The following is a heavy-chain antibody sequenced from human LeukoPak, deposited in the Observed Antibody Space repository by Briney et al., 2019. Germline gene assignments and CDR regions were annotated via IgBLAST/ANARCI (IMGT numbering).Heavy chain of an antibody. CDR2: INHSGST. CDR3: ARSPTKRVPEDY. CDR1: GGSISSSNW. D-gene: IGHD2-2*01. Sequence: PSETLSLTCAVSGGSISSSNWWSWVRQPPGKGLEWIGEINHSGSTNYNPSLKSRLTISVDTSKNQFSLKLSSVTAADTAVYYCARSPTKRVPEDYWGQGTLVTVSS. V-gene: IGHV4-4*02. J-gene: IGHJ4*02.